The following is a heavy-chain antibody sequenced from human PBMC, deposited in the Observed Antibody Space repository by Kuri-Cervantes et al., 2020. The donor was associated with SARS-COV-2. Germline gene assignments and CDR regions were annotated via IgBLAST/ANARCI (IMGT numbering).Heavy chain of an antibody. CDR2: IYYSGST. Sequence: SETLSLTCTVSGGSISSSSYYWGWIRRPPGKGLEWIGSIYYSGSTYYNPSLKSRVTISVDTSKNQFSLKLSSVTAADTAVYYCIYSRSYHYYFDYWGQGTLVTVSS. CDR1: GGSISSSSYY. J-gene: IGHJ4*02. V-gene: IGHV4-39*01. D-gene: IGHD1-26*01. CDR3: IYSRSYHYYFDY.